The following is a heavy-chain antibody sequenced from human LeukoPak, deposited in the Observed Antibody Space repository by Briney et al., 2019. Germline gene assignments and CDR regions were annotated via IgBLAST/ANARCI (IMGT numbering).Heavy chain of an antibody. CDR2: INPNSGGT. CDR3: ARPHPLGVAGRFDAFDI. J-gene: IGHJ3*02. Sequence: ASVNVSCKASGYTFTGYYTRWERHAPGQGLEWMGRINPNSGGTNYAQKFQGRVTITRDTSISTAYMELSRLRSDDTAVYYCARPHPLGVAGRFDAFDIWGQGTMVTVSS. CDR1: GYTFTGYY. D-gene: IGHD6-19*01. V-gene: IGHV1-2*06.